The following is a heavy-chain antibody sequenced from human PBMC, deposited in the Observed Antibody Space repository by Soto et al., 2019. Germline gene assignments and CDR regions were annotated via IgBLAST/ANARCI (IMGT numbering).Heavy chain of an antibody. CDR3: AKDLLTGYCSGGSCYNWFDP. J-gene: IGHJ5*02. CDR2: IYSVGST. V-gene: IGHV3-66*01. CDR1: GFTVSSNY. D-gene: IGHD2-15*01. Sequence: GGSLRLSCAASGFTVSSNYMSWVRQAPGKWLEWVSVIYSVGSTYYADSVKGRCTISRDNSKNTLYLQMNSLRAEVTAVYYCAKDLLTGYCSGGSCYNWFDPWGQGTLVTVSS.